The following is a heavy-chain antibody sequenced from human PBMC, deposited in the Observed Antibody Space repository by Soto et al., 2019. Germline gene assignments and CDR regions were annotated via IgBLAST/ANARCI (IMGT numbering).Heavy chain of an antibody. V-gene: IGHV4-31*03. CDR1: GGSISSGGYY. Sequence: QVQLQESGPGLVKPSQTLSLTCTVSGGSISSGGYYWSWIRQHPGKGLEWIGNIYYSGSTYYNPSHKSRVTISVDTSKNQFSLKLSSVTAADTAVYYCARADCSGGSCYSIARWFDPWGQGTLVTVSS. D-gene: IGHD2-15*01. CDR3: ARADCSGGSCYSIARWFDP. J-gene: IGHJ5*02. CDR2: IYYSGST.